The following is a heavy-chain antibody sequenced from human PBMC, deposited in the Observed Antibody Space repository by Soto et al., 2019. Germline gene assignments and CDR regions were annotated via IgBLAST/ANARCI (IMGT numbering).Heavy chain of an antibody. V-gene: IGHV5-10-1*01. CDR1: GYSFTSYW. J-gene: IGHJ3*02. Sequence: PGESLKISCKGSGYSFTSYWISWVRQMPGKGLEWMGRINPSDSYTNYSPSFQGHFTTSADKSISTAYLQWSSLEASDTAMYYCARPASDYYDSSGYSEWGAFDIWGQGTMVTVSS. CDR2: INPSDSYT. D-gene: IGHD3-22*01. CDR3: ARPASDYYDSSGYSEWGAFDI.